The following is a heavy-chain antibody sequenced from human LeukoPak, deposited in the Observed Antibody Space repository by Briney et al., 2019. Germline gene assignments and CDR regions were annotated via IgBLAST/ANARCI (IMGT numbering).Heavy chain of an antibody. D-gene: IGHD2-2*01. CDR2: IYYSGST. CDR3: ARQWAPSTSCLVDY. J-gene: IGHJ4*02. CDR1: GGSISSSSYY. V-gene: IGHV4-39*01. Sequence: SETLSLTCTVSGGSISSSSYYWGWIRQPPGKGLEWIGSIYYSGSTYYNPSLKSRVTISVDTSKNQFSLKLSSVTAADTAVYYCARQWAPSTSCLVDYWGQGTLVTVSS.